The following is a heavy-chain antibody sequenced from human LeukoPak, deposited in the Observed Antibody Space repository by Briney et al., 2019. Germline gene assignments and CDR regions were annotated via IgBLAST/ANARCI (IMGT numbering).Heavy chain of an antibody. D-gene: IGHD5-24*01. CDR2: ISGSGGHT. Sequence: GGSLRLSCAASGFTVITNDMTWVRQAPGKGLEWVSLISGSGGHTYYGDSVKGRFTISRDNSTNRLYLQMNSLRPEDTAVYYCAKGGAATMRDGYNYYYYYMEVWGRGTTVTVSS. J-gene: IGHJ6*03. CDR1: GFTVITND. CDR3: AKGGAATMRDGYNYYYYYMEV. V-gene: IGHV3-23*01.